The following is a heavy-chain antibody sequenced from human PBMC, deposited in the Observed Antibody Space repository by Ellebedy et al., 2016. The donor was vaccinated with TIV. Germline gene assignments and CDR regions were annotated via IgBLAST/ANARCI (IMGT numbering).Heavy chain of an antibody. CDR3: ARGGGGSDVLQH. Sequence: GESLKISCAASGFTFDDYGMSWVPQLPGQGLEWDARINWNGGGAGYVDSVKGRFTISRDNAKNSLYLKMNSLSAEDTALYPCARGGGGSDVLQHWGQGTLVTVSS. D-gene: IGHD1-26*01. CDR1: GFTFDDYG. CDR2: INWNGGGA. J-gene: IGHJ1*01. V-gene: IGHV3-20*01.